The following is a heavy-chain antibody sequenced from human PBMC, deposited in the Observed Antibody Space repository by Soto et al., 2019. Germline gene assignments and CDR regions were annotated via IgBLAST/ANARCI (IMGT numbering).Heavy chain of an antibody. CDR2: IDTSGHST. D-gene: IGHD6-13*01. CDR1: GFVFTNFW. CDR3: AKGSWYFDL. J-gene: IGHJ4*02. V-gene: IGHV3-74*01. Sequence: GGSLRLSCEASGFVFTNFWMHWVRHVPGKGLVWVAHIDTSGHSTNYAESVKGRFTISRDNAKNTVSLQMNSLRVEDTGVYYCAKGSWYFDLWSQGSQVTVSS.